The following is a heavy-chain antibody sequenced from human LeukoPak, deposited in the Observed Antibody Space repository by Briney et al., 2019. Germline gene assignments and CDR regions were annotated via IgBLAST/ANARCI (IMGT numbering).Heavy chain of an antibody. D-gene: IGHD6-6*01. CDR1: GDTFSSYA. J-gene: IGHJ6*03. CDR2: IIPIFGTA. V-gene: IGHV1-69*05. CDR3: ARAPGRSSSSYLGATNYYYYMDV. Sequence: SVKVSCKASGDTFSSYAISWVRQAPGQGLEWMGGIIPIFGTANYAQKFQGRVTITTDESTSTAYMELSSLRSEDTAVYYCARAPGRSSSSYLGATNYYYYMDVWGKGTTVTVSS.